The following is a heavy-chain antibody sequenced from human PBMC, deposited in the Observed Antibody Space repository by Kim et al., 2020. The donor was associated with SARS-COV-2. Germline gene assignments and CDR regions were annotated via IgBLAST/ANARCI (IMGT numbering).Heavy chain of an antibody. Sequence: TAYGASVKGRFPTPIDNAKNTLYLPMNSLRADDPAVYYCARSQWPYYFDSWGQGTLVTVSS. D-gene: IGHD6-19*01. V-gene: IGHV3-74*03. CDR3: ARSQWPYYFDS. J-gene: IGHJ4*02. CDR2: T.